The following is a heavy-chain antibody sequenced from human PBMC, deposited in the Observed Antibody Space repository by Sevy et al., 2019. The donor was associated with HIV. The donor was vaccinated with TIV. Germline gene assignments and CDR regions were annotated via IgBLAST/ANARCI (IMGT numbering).Heavy chain of an antibody. CDR3: STHAGIAAAGRVFDY. J-gene: IGHJ4*02. V-gene: IGHV3-72*01. CDR2: TRNKADGYTT. CDR1: GFTFSDHY. D-gene: IGHD6-13*01. Sequence: GESLKISCAASGFTFSDHYMEWVRHAPGKGLEWVGRTRNKADGYTTEYAASVKGTFTISRDDSENSLYLQMNSLKHDDTAVYYCSTHAGIAAAGRVFDYWSQRALVTVSS.